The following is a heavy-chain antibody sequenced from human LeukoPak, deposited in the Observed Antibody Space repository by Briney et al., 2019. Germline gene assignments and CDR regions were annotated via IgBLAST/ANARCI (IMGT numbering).Heavy chain of an antibody. V-gene: IGHV4-31*03. CDR1: GGSISSGGYY. CDR3: ARDHRNWFDP. CDR2: IYYSGST. Sequence: SETLSLTCTVSGGSISSGGYYWSWIRQHPGKGLEWIGYIYYSGSTYYNPSLKSRVTISVDTPKNQFSLKLSSVTAADTAVYYCARDHRNWFDPWGQGTLVTVSS. J-gene: IGHJ5*02.